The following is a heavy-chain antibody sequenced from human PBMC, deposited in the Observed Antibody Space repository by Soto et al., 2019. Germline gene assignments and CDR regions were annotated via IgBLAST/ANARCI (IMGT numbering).Heavy chain of an antibody. CDR3: ASCPLGATSYYYYSMDV. V-gene: IGHV4-39*01. J-gene: IGHJ6*03. CDR1: GGSISSSSYY. D-gene: IGHD5-12*01. CDR2: IYYSGST. Sequence: QLQLQESGPGLVKPSETLSLTCTVSGGSISSSSYYWGWIRQPPGKGLEWIGSIYYSGSTSYNPSRKRRVTISVDTSKNQFSLKLSSVTAADTAVFYCASCPLGATSYYYYSMDVWGKGTTVTVSS.